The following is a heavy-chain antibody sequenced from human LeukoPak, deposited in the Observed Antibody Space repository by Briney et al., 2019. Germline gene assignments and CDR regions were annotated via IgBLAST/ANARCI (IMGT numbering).Heavy chain of an antibody. Sequence: SETLSLTCTVSGGSISSSSYYWGWIRQPPGKGLEWIGSIYYSGSTYYNPSLKSRVTISVDTSKNQFSLKLSSVTAADTAVYYCARPTIAARVAFDIWGQGTMVTVSS. V-gene: IGHV4-39*01. CDR3: ARPTIAARVAFDI. D-gene: IGHD6-6*01. CDR2: IYYSGST. J-gene: IGHJ3*02. CDR1: GGSISSSSYY.